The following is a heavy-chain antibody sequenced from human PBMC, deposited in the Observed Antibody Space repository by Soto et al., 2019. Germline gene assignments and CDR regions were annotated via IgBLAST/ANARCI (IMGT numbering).Heavy chain of an antibody. D-gene: IGHD1-1*01. CDR2: IKSKNDGGAA. J-gene: IGHJ4*02. V-gene: IGHV3-15*01. Sequence: EVQVVESGGDLVEPGGSLRLSCVTSGFMFSSAWMSWVRQGPGKGLEWVARIKSKNDGGAADYAAPVNGRFSISRDDSKSTVYLQMNSLRAEDTARYYCVEGWNDFWGQGTLVTVSS. CDR1: GFMFSSAW. CDR3: VEGWNDF.